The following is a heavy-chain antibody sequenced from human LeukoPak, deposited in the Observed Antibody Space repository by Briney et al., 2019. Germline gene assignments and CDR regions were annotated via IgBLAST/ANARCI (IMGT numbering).Heavy chain of an antibody. D-gene: IGHD4-17*01. CDR3: ASDDYGDLVNAFDI. Sequence: SETLSLTCTVSGGSISSTTYYWGWIRQPPGKGLEWIGSIYYSGSIYYNPSLKSRVTISVDTSKNQFSLKLTSVTAADTAVYYCASDDYGDLVNAFDIWGQGTMVTVSS. CDR2: IYYSGSI. J-gene: IGHJ3*02. V-gene: IGHV4-39*01. CDR1: GGSISSTTYY.